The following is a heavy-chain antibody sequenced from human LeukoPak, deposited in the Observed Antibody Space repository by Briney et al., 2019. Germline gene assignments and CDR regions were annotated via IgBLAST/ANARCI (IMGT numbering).Heavy chain of an antibody. D-gene: IGHD4-17*01. CDR2: IYSGGST. Sequence: GGSLGLSCAASGFTVSSNDMSWVRQAPGKGLECISVIYSGGSTDYADSVKGRLTISRDNSKNTLYLQMNSLRAEDTAVYYCARVVDHDYGDYYLDYWGQGTLVTVSS. V-gene: IGHV3-53*01. CDR3: ARVVDHDYGDYYLDY. J-gene: IGHJ4*02. CDR1: GFTVSSND.